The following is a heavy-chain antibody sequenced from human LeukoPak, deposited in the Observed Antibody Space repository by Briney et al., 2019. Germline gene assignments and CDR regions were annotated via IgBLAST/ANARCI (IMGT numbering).Heavy chain of an antibody. J-gene: IGHJ4*02. CDR2: IKQDGSEK. D-gene: IGHD3-9*01. CDR1: GFTFSSYW. CDR3: ARARYFDWDDFDY. V-gene: IGHV3-7*01. Sequence: GGSPRLSCAASGFTFSSYWMSWVRRAPGKGLEWVANIKQDGSEKYYVDSVKGRFTISRDNAKNSLYLQMNSLRAEDTAVYYCARARYFDWDDFDYWGQGTLVTVSS.